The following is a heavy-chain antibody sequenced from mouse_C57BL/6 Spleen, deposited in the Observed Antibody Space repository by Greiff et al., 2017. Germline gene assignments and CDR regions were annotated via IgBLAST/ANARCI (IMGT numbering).Heavy chain of an antibody. Sequence: VQLQQSGAELAKPGASVKLSCKASGYTFTSYWMHWVKQRPGKGLEWIGYINPSSGYTKYNQKFKDKATLTADNSSSTAYMQLSSLTYEDSAVYDGARGRDYDGAFDYGGQGTTLTVSS. J-gene: IGHJ2*01. V-gene: IGHV1-7*01. CDR1: GYTFTSYW. D-gene: IGHD2-4*01. CDR3: ARGRDYDGAFDY. CDR2: INPSSGYT.